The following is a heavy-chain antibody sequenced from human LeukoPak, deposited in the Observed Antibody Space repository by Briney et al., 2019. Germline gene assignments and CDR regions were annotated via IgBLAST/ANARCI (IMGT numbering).Heavy chain of an antibody. CDR2: ISSSGSTI. CDR1: GFTFSDYY. Sequence: GGSLRLSCAASGFTFSDYYMSWIRQAPGKGLEWVSYISSSGSTIYYADSVKGRFTISRDNAKNSLYLQMNSLRAEDTAVYYCARAYTALIRRGYSYYFDYWGQGTLVTVSS. D-gene: IGHD5-18*01. CDR3: ARAYTALIRRGYSYYFDY. J-gene: IGHJ4*02. V-gene: IGHV3-11*04.